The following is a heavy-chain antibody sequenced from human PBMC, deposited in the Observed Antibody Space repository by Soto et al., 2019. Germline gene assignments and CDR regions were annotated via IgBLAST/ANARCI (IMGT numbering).Heavy chain of an antibody. CDR3: AHAYGGTSWPNDAFDV. J-gene: IGHJ3*01. CDR1: GFSFSADGVG. V-gene: IGHV2-5*02. CDR2: IFWDDDA. D-gene: IGHD2-21*01. Sequence: QITLKESGPTLVKPTQTLTLTCIFSGFSFSADGVGVGWIRQPPGKALEWLALIFWDDDARYSPSLKSRLTIPKDTSKNQVVLPMPNMDPVDTATYYCAHAYGGTSWPNDAFDVWGPGTVVTVSS.